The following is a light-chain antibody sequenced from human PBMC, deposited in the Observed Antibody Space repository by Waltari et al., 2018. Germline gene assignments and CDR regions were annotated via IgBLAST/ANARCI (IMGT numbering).Light chain of an antibody. V-gene: IGLV2-11*01. Sequence: QSALTQPRSVSGSPGPSVTISCPGTSSYVGTYQYVPWYQQHPGKAPKLMIYDVTERPSGVHDRFSGSKSGDTASLTISGLQAEDEADYYCCSYAGSDTWVFGGGTKLTVL. CDR2: DVT. CDR1: SSYVGTYQY. CDR3: CSYAGSDTWV. J-gene: IGLJ3*02.